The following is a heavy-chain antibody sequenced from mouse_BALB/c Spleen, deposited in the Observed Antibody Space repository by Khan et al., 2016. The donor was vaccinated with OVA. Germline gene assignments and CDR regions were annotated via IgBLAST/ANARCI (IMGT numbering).Heavy chain of an antibody. CDR2: INPSNGYT. CDR3: VRDGAYHRNDGWFAY. CDR1: GYTFTSYT. D-gene: IGHD2-14*01. J-gene: IGHJ3*01. Sequence: QVRLQQSGAELARPGASVKMSCKASGYTFTSYTIHWIKERPGQGLEWIGYINPSNGYTNYNQKFKDKATLTTDKSSTTAYMILSSLTSDDSAVYNCVRDGAYHRNDGWFAYWGQGTLVTVSA. V-gene: IGHV1-4*01.